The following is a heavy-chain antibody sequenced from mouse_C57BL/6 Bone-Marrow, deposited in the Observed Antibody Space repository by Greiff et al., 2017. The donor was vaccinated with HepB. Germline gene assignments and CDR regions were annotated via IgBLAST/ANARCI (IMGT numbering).Heavy chain of an antibody. CDR1: GFTFSSYG. V-gene: IGHV5-6*02. J-gene: IGHJ2*01. Sequence: EVMLVESGGDLVKPGGSLKLSCAASGFTFSSYGMSWVRQTPDKRLEWVATISSGGSYTYYPDSVKGRFTISRDNAKNTLYLQRSSLKSEDTAMYYCARRGYYYGSSYEGFFDYWGQGTTLTVSS. CDR3: ARRGYYYGSSYEGFFDY. CDR2: ISSGGSYT. D-gene: IGHD1-1*01.